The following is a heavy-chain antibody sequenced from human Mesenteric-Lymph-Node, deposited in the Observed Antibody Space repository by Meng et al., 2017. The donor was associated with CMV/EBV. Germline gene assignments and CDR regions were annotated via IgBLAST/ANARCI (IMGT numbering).Heavy chain of an antibody. CDR1: GGSISSYW. D-gene: IGHD3-10*01. V-gene: IGHV4-59*12. CDR2: FYHSGTI. J-gene: IGHJ6*02. Sequence: SETLSLTCTVSGGSISSYWWSWIRQSPGKGLEWIGHFYHSGTIIYNPSLKSRVTISQDTSKNQFSLRLSSVTAADTAVYYCARDPCRGGYNYGMDVWGQGTTVTVSS. CDR3: ARDPCRGGYNYGMDV.